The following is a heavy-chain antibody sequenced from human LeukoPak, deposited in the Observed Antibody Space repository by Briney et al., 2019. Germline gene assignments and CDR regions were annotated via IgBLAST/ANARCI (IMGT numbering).Heavy chain of an antibody. CDR2: IFYSGST. Sequence: TSETLSLTCTVSGGSISGYYWCWIRQPPGKGLEWIGCIFYSGSTNYNPSLRSRVTISVDTSESQFSLSLSSVTAADTAVYYCARHHSSSMYYFDYWGQGTLVTVSS. CDR3: ARHHSSSMYYFDY. CDR1: GGSISGYY. J-gene: IGHJ4*02. D-gene: IGHD6-6*01. V-gene: IGHV4-59*01.